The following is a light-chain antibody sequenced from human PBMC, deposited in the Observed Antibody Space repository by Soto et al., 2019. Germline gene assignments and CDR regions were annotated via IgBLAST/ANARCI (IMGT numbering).Light chain of an antibody. CDR3: EVWDDNLKGL. V-gene: IGLV1-44*01. CDR2: AND. J-gene: IGLJ2*01. CDR1: RSNIGGNA. Sequence: QSVLTQPPSMSGTPGQRVTISRSGSRSNIGGNAVTWYQQVPGTAPRLLIYANDQRPSGVSDRFSGSKSATSASLAISGLESEDEADYYCEVWDDNLKGLFGEGTKLTVL.